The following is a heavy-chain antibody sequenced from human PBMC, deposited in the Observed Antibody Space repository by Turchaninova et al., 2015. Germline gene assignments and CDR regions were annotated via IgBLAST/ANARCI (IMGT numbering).Heavy chain of an antibody. CDR3: ARGGLTGTTVPYFDY. CDR2: INSDGSKP. V-gene: IGHV3-74*01. CDR1: GFTFSSYW. Sequence: EVQLVESGGGLVQPGGSLRFSCAASGFTFSSYWMHWVRKAPGKGMVGVSRINSDGSKPSSPEPVKGRFNITRDNAKNRLYLKMNSLRAEDTAVYYCARGGLTGTTVPYFDYWGQGTLVTVSS. D-gene: IGHD1-20*01. J-gene: IGHJ4*02.